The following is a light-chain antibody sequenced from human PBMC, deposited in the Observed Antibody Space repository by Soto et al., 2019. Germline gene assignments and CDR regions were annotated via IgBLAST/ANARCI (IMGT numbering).Light chain of an antibody. V-gene: IGKV4-1*01. CDR3: QQYYSIPWT. CDR2: WAS. Sequence: DIVMTQSPDSLAVSLGERATINCKSSQSVLRSSNNKNSLAWYQQKPGQPPNLLIYWASTREAGVPDRFSGSESGTDFTLTISRLQAEDVAVYYCQQYYSIPWTFSQGTKVEIK. CDR1: QSVLRSSNNKNS. J-gene: IGKJ1*01.